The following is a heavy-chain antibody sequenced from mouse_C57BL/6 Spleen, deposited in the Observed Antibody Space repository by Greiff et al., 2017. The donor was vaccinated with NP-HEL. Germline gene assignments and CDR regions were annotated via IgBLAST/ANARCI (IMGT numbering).Heavy chain of an antibody. CDR3: ARSPITTVVATGYFDV. CDR1: GFTFTDYY. Sequence: DVKLVESGGGLVQPGGSLSLSCAASGFTFTDYYMSWVRQPPGKALEWLGFIRNKANGYTTEYSASVKGRFTISRDNSQSILYLQMNALRAEDSATYYCARSPITTVVATGYFDVWGTGTTVTVSS. D-gene: IGHD1-1*01. CDR2: IRNKANGYTT. V-gene: IGHV7-3*01. J-gene: IGHJ1*03.